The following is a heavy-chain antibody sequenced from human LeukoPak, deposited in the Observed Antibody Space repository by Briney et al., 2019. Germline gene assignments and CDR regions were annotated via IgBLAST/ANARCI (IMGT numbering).Heavy chain of an antibody. CDR2: IYYSGST. V-gene: IGHV4-59*01. CDR3: ARDRGYDFWSGYYNYYYYGMDV. D-gene: IGHD3-3*01. J-gene: IGHJ6*02. Sequence: SETLSLTCTVSGGSISSYYWSWIRQPPGKGLEWIGYIYYSGSTNYNPSLKSRVTISVDTPKNQFSLKLSSVTAADTAVYYCARDRGYDFWSGYYNYYYYGMDVWGQGTTVTVSS. CDR1: GGSISSYY.